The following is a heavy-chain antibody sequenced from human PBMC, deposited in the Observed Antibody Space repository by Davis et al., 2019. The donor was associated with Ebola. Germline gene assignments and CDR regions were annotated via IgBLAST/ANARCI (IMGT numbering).Heavy chain of an antibody. CDR1: GYILTELS. Sequence: ASVKVSCKVSGYILTELSIHSVRQAPGQGLERMGNFDSEDNEIIYAHKFEGRVTMTEDTSAHTAYMELSRLRSDDSAVYYCAAGGSRGDFDVWGQGTMVTVS. CDR3: AAGGSRGDFDV. CDR2: FDSEDNEI. J-gene: IGHJ3*01. D-gene: IGHD3-16*01. V-gene: IGHV1-24*01.